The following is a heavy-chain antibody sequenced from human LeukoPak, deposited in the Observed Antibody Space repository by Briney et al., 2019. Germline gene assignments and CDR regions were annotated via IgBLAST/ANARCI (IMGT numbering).Heavy chain of an antibody. V-gene: IGHV3-7*01. D-gene: IGHD6-13*01. CDR3: ARVSSTWYLDY. Sequence: GGSLRLSCAASGFTFSSYAMSWVRQAPGKGLEWVANIKQDGSDKYYVDSVKGRFTISRDDAKNSLYLQMNSLRAEDTAVYYCARVSSTWYLDYWGQGTLVTVSS. J-gene: IGHJ4*02. CDR2: IKQDGSDK. CDR1: GFTFSSYA.